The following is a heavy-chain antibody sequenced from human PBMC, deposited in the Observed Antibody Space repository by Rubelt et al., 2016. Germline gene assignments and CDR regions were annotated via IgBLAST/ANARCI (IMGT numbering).Heavy chain of an antibody. J-gene: IGHJ4*02. V-gene: IGHV4-39*01. CDR3: ARGRFLEWLPPDY. CDR1: GGSISSSSYY. Sequence: QLQLQESGPGLVKPSETLSLTCTVSGGSISSSSYYWGWIRQPPGKGLEWIGSIYYSGSTYYNPSLKSRVTISVETSKNQFALKLSCVTAAETAVYYCARGRFLEWLPPDYWGQGTLVTVSS. D-gene: IGHD3-3*01. CDR2: IYYSGST.